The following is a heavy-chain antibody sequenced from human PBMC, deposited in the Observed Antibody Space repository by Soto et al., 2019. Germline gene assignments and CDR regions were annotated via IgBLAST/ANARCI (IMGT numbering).Heavy chain of an antibody. D-gene: IGHD3-10*01. CDR2: MNPNSGNT. CDR3: ASGMTMEGLLRSYYYAMDF. V-gene: IGHV1-8*01. CDR1: GYTFTSYD. J-gene: IGHJ6*02. Sequence: ASVKVSCKASGYTFTSYDINWVRQATGQGLEWMGWMNPNSGNTGYSQKFQGRVTMTRNTSISTAYMELSSLRSEDTAVYYCASGMTMEGLLRSYYYAMDFWGQGTRVTVSS.